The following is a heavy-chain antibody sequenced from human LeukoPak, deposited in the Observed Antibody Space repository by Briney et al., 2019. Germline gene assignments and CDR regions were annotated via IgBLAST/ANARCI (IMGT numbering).Heavy chain of an antibody. Sequence: GGSLILSCAASGFTFSSYAMTWVRQAPGKGLEWVSAISGSGGSTYYADSVKGRFTISRDNSKDTLSLQMSSLRAEDTAVYYCAKHFPYFEYWGQGTLVTVSS. J-gene: IGHJ4*02. CDR2: ISGSGGST. V-gene: IGHV3-23*01. CDR1: GFTFSSYA. CDR3: AKHFPYFEY.